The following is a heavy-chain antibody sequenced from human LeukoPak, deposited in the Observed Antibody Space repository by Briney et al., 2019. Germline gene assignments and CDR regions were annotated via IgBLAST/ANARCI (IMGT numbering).Heavy chain of an antibody. CDR2: ISSSSSYI. J-gene: IGHJ3*02. Sequence: PGGSLRLSCAASGFTFSSYSMNRVRQAPGKGLEWVSSISSSSSYIYYADSVKGRFTISRDNAKNSLYLQMNSLRAEDTAVYYCARDFGSFTTGTTEEGGGAFDIWGQGTMVTVSS. V-gene: IGHV3-21*01. CDR1: GFTFSSYS. D-gene: IGHD1-1*01. CDR3: ARDFGSFTTGTTEEGGGAFDI.